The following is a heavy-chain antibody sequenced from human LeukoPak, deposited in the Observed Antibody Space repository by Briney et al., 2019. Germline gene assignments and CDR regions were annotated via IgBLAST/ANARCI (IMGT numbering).Heavy chain of an antibody. CDR1: GGSISSYC. CDR3: VRDKGDGTRPSSERFDY. CDR2: IYYTGTT. J-gene: IGHJ4*02. V-gene: IGHV4-59*01. Sequence: SQTLSLTCTVSGGSISSYCWSWLRQPPGRGLEWFGCIYYTGTTNYNPSLKSRVAISVDTSKNQFSLKLSSATAADTAVYYCVRDKGDGTRPSSERFDYWGQGTLVTVSS. D-gene: IGHD5-24*01.